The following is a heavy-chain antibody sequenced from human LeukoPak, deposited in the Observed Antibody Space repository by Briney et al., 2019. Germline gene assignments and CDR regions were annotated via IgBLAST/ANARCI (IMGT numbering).Heavy chain of an antibody. CDR1: GGTFSSYA. Sequence: SVKVSCKACGGTFSSYAISWVRQAPGQGLEWMGGIIPIFGTANYAQKFQGRVTITADESTSTAYMELSSLRSEDTAVYYCARVVFGVVRDHYYYGMDVWGQGTTVTVSS. J-gene: IGHJ6*02. CDR3: ARVVFGVVRDHYYYGMDV. CDR2: IIPIFGTA. D-gene: IGHD3-3*01. V-gene: IGHV1-69*13.